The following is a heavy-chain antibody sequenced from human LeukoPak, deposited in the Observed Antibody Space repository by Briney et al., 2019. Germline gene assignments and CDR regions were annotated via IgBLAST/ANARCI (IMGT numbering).Heavy chain of an antibody. CDR3: ARDYSQYYYYYYMDV. CDR1: GGSISSGSYY. CDR2: IYTSGST. D-gene: IGHD2-15*01. V-gene: IGHV4-61*02. J-gene: IGHJ6*03. Sequence: PSQNLSLTCTVAGGSISSGSYYWSWIRQPAGKGLEWIGRIYTSGSTNYNPSLKSRVTISVDTSKNQISLKLSSVTAADTAVYYCARDYSQYYYYYYMDVWGKGTTVTVSS.